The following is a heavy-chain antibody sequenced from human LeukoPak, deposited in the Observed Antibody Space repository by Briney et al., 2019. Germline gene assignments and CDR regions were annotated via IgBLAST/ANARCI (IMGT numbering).Heavy chain of an antibody. Sequence: PGRSLRLSCAASGFTFSDSGMYWVRQSPGKGLEWVALIWYDGSKKYYADSVKGRFTISRDNSKNTLYLQTNSLRAEDTAVYYCAKGRWVQPAGYLDFSGQGTLVTVSA. CDR1: GFTFSDSG. CDR3: AKGRWVQPAGYLDF. J-gene: IGHJ4*02. V-gene: IGHV3-33*06. D-gene: IGHD5-24*01. CDR2: IWYDGSKK.